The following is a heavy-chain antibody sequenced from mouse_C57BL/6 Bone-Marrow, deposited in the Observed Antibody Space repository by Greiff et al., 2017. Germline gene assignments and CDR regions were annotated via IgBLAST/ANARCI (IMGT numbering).Heavy chain of an antibody. CDR2: FHPYNDDT. D-gene: IGHD5-1*01. V-gene: IGHV1-47*01. CDR3: ARSSTFFYYFDY. J-gene: IGHJ2*01. CDR1: GYTFTTYP. Sequence: QVHVKQSGAELVKPGASVKMSCKASGYTFTTYPIEWMKQNHGKSLEWIGNFHPYNDDTKYNEKFKGKATLPVEKSSNTVYLELSRLTSDDSAVYYCARSSTFFYYFDYWGQGTTLTVSS.